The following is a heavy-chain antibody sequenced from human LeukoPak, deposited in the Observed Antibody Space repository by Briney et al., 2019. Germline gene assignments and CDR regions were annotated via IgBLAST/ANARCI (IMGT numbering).Heavy chain of an antibody. CDR1: GNSLSELS. CDR2: FDPEEAKM. J-gene: IGHJ4*02. CDR3: TTRSGDFWSGFVN. Sequence: GASVTVSCKVSGNSLSELSIQWVRQAPGKGLECMGGFDPEEAKMVYAQNFQGRVTTTEDTSTQTAYMELSGLTSDDTAVYYCTTRSGDFWSGFVNWGQGTLVTVSS. V-gene: IGHV1-24*01. D-gene: IGHD3-3*01.